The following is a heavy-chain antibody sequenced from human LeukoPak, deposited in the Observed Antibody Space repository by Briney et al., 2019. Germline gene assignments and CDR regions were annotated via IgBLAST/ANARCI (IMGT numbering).Heavy chain of an antibody. CDR3: ARSLTIFEVVPFDY. Sequence: SETLSLTCNVSGGSITSDYWSWIRQPPGKGLEWIGYIYASGKTNSNPSVRGRVTISIDTTKNQFSLKLHSVTAADTAIYYCARSLTIFEVVPFDYWGQGTLVAVSS. D-gene: IGHD3-3*01. V-gene: IGHV4-4*08. J-gene: IGHJ4*02. CDR2: IYASGKT. CDR1: GGSITSDY.